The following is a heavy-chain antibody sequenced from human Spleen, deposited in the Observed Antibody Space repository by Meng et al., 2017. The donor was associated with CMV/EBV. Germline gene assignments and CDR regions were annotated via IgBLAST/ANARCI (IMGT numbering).Heavy chain of an antibody. J-gene: IGHJ4*02. Sequence: VSGFSLTNVRMGVRWIRQPPGKALEWLAHIFSNDEKSYSPSLKNRLTISKDTSKSQVVLIMTKLDPVDTATYYCARVDFWTGYPFDYWGQGTLVTVSS. CDR1: GFSLTNVRMG. V-gene: IGHV2-26*01. CDR2: IFSNDEK. D-gene: IGHD3/OR15-3a*01. CDR3: ARVDFWTGYPFDY.